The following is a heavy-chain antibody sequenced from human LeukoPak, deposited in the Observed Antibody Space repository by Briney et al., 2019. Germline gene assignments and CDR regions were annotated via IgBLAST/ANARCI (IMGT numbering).Heavy chain of an antibody. CDR1: GGSISNYY. J-gene: IGHJ4*02. V-gene: IGHV4-59*01. D-gene: IGHD3-16*01. Sequence: SETLSLTCTVSGGSISNYYWSWIRQPPGKGLEWIGYIYYSGSTNYNPSLKSRVTISVDTSKNQFSLKLSSVTAADTAVYYCARVWGNPFDYWGQGTLVTVSS. CDR3: ARVWGNPFDY. CDR2: IYYSGST.